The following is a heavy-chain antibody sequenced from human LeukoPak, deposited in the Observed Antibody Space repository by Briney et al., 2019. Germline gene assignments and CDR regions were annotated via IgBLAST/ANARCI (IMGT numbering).Heavy chain of an antibody. J-gene: IGHJ3*02. CDR3: ARPSTHDAFDI. CDR2: ISSSSSYI. D-gene: IGHD2-2*01. CDR1: GGSISSSS. V-gene: IGHV3-21*01. Sequence: ETLSLTCTVSGGSISSSSYYWGWIRQPPGKGLEWVSSISSSSSYIYYADSVKGRFTISRDNAKNSLYLQMNSLRAEDTAVYYCARPSTHDAFDIWGQGTMVTVSS.